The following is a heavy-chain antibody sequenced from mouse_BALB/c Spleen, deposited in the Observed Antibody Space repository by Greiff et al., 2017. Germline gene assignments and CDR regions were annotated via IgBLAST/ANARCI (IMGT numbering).Heavy chain of an antibody. CDR3: ARVGITTSYFDD. V-gene: IGHV1-9*01. CDR1: GYTFSSYW. Sequence: QVQLKQSGAELMKPGASVKISCKATGYTFSSYWIEWVKQRPGHGLEWIGEILPGSGSTNYNEKFKGKATFTADTSSNTAYMQLSSLTSEDSAVYYCARVGITTSYFDDWGQGTTLTVSS. CDR2: ILPGSGST. J-gene: IGHJ2*01. D-gene: IGHD1-1*01.